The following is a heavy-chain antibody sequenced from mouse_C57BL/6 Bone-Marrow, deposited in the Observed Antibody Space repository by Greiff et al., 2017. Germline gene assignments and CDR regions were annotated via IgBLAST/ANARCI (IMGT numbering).Heavy chain of an antibody. Sequence: EVQLQQSGPVLARPGASVKMSCKTSGYTFTSYWMHWVKQRPGQGLEWIGAIYPGNSDTSYNQKFKGKAKLTAVTSASTAYMELSSLTNEDSAVYYCTRSKLDYTWFAYWGQGTLVTVSA. CDR2: IYPGNSDT. J-gene: IGHJ3*01. V-gene: IGHV1-5*01. CDR3: TRSKLDYTWFAY. D-gene: IGHD2-12*01. CDR1: GYTFTSYW.